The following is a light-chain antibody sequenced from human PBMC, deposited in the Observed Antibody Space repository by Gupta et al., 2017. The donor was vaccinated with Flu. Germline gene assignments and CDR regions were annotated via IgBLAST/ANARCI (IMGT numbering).Light chain of an antibody. CDR3: QQSSSLPWT. V-gene: IGKV6D-21*02. CDR1: QSIGSS. CDR2: YAS. J-gene: IGKJ1*01. Sequence: EIVLTQSPDFQSATPREKVTITCRASQSIGSSLHWYQQKPDQSPKLLIKYASQSSSGVPSRFSGSGSGTEFTLTINSLEAEDAAAYYCQQSSSLPWTCGQGTKVEIK.